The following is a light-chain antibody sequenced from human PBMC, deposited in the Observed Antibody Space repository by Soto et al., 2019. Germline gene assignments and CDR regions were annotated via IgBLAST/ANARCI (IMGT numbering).Light chain of an antibody. CDR3: EWRSDWPPRLT. CDR1: ESIGNY. J-gene: IGKJ4*01. CDR2: DAS. V-gene: IGKV3-11*01. Sequence: EVVLTQSPATLSLSPGERATLSCRASESIGNYLAWYQQKLGQAPKLLIYDASHRAIGIPGRFSGDGSGTDFTLTISSLEPEEFAVYYCEWRSDWPPRLTFGGGNKVEIK.